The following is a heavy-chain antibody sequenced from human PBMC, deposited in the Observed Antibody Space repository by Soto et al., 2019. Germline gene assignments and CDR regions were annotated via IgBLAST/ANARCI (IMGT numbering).Heavy chain of an antibody. D-gene: IGHD3-9*01. V-gene: IGHV1-46*02. CDR2: INPSGGST. Sequence: ACRDGFESKYRRSVRQAPGQGLAWMGIINPSGGSTRYAKKFQGRVTMTRDTSTSTVYMELSSLRYEDTAVYYCARSIEISEYWGQGTLVTVSS. J-gene: IGHJ4*02. CDR3: ARSIEISEY. CDR1: RDGFESKY.